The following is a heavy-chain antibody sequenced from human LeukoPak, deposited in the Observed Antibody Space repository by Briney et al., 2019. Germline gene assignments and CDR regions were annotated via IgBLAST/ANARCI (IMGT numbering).Heavy chain of an antibody. V-gene: IGHV1-18*01. D-gene: IGHD6-13*01. J-gene: IGHJ6*03. CDR2: INTNSRNT. Sequence: ASVKVSCETSGYNFNSYGISWVRQAPGQGLEWMGWINTNSRNTNYAQKFQGRVTMTTDTSTSTAYMDLRSLRSDDTAVYYCARGVGIAAAGYFYYYMDVWGKGTTVTVSS. CDR3: ARGVGIAAAGYFYYYMDV. CDR1: GYNFNSYG.